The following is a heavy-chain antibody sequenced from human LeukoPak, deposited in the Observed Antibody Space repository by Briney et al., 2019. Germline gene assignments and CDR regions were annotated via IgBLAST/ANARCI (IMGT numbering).Heavy chain of an antibody. V-gene: IGHV3-23*01. CDR2: ISGSGGST. CDR1: GFTFSSYA. CDR3: AKKDGYFDL. Sequence: GGSLRLSCVASGFTFSSYAMTWVRQAPGKGLEWVSGISGSGGSTYYADSVKGRFTISRDNSKSTLYLEMNSLRAEDTAVYYCAKKDGYFDLWGRGTLVTVSS. J-gene: IGHJ2*01.